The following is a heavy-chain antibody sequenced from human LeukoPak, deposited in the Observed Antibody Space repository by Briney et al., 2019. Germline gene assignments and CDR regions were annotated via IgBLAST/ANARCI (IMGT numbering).Heavy chain of an antibody. CDR3: ARDVPVDCSSTSCAFFRTHHWFDP. CDR2: IYYSGST. Sequence: PSETLSLTCTVSGGSISSYYWSWIRQPPGKGLEWIGYIYYSGSTNYNPSLKSRVTISVDTSKNQFSLKLSSVTAADTAVYYCARDVPVDCSSTSCAFFRTHHWFDPWGQGTLVTVSS. J-gene: IGHJ5*02. V-gene: IGHV4-59*01. D-gene: IGHD2-2*01. CDR1: GGSISSYY.